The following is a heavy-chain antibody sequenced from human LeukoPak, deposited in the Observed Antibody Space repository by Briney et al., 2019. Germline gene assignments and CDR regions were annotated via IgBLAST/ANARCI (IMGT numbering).Heavy chain of an antibody. CDR2: IYSDGTP. V-gene: IGHV3-53*01. Sequence: GRSLRLSCAPFGFTVSSNYMSWVRQAPGKGLEWVSTIYSDGTPYYADSLKGRFTISRDNSKNTLYLRMNSLRAEDTAIYYCARAIQSHLLKGYFDYWGQGSMVSVCS. J-gene: IGHJ4*02. CDR1: GFTVSSNY. CDR3: ARAIQSHLLKGYFDY. D-gene: IGHD2-2*01.